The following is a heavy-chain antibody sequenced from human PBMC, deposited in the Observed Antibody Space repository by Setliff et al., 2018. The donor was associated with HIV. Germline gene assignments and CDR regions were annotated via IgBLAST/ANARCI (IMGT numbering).Heavy chain of an antibody. Sequence: GGSLRLSCTASGFIFGDYSMTWVRQAPGKGLEWLGSIRTKSYGGTVQHAASVRGRVTISRDDSRSIAYLDMSSLKTDDTAVYYCTRVSDRHTLTNFAYWGQGALVTVSS. V-gene: IGHV3-49*04. CDR1: GFIFGDYS. CDR2: IRTKSYGGTV. J-gene: IGHJ4*02. CDR3: TRVSDRHTLTNFAY. D-gene: IGHD4-4*01.